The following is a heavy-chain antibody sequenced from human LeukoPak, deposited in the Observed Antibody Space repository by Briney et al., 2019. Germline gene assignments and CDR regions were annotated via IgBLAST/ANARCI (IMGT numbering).Heavy chain of an antibody. V-gene: IGHV3-23*01. CDR2: ISGSGGST. J-gene: IGHJ4*02. CDR1: GFTFSSYA. Sequence: GGSLRLSCAASGFTFSSYAMSWVRQAPGKGLEWVSAISGSGGSTYYADSVKGRFTISRDNPKNTLYLQMNSLRAEDTAVYYCAKGKHLSSSMTPGDYWGQGTLVTVSS. D-gene: IGHD6-13*01. CDR3: AKGKHLSSSMTPGDY.